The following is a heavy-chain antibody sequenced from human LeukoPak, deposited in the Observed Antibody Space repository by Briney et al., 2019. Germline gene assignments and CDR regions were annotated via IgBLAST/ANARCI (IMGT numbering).Heavy chain of an antibody. V-gene: IGHV4-59*12. D-gene: IGHD3-16*02. J-gene: IGHJ5*02. CDR2: IYYSGST. Sequence: SETLSLTCAVYGGSFSGYYWSWIRQPPGKGLEWIGYIYYSGSTNYNPSLKSRVTISVDTSKNQFSLKLSSVTAADTAVYYCARDENGYVWGSFRAWGQGTLVTVSS. CDR1: GGSFSGYY. CDR3: ARDENGYVWGSFRA.